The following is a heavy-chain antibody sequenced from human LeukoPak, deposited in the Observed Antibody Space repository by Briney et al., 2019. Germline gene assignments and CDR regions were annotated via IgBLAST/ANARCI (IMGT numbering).Heavy chain of an antibody. V-gene: IGHV3-23*01. CDR3: AKDRSSGSPTIEYFQH. J-gene: IGHJ1*01. D-gene: IGHD3-22*01. CDR1: GFTFSSYA. CDR2: ISGSGGST. Sequence: GGSLRLSCAASGFTFSSYAMSWVRQAPGKGLEWVSAISGSGGSTYYADSVKGRFTISRDNSKNTLYLQMNSLRAEDTAVYYCAKDRSSGSPTIEYFQHWGQGTLVTVSS.